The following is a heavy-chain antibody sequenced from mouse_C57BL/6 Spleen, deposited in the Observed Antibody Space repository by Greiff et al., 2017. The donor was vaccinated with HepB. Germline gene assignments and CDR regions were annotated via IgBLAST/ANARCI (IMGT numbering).Heavy chain of an antibody. J-gene: IGHJ2*01. CDR3: ASGQRYFDY. CDR1: GYTFTSYW. Sequence: QVQLQQPGAELVRPGTSVKLSCKASGYTFTSYWMHWVKQRPGQGLEWIGVIDPSDSYTNYNQKFKGKATLTVDTSSSTAYMQLSSLTSEDSAVYYCASGQRYFDYWGQGTTLTVSS. CDR2: IDPSDSYT. V-gene: IGHV1-59*01.